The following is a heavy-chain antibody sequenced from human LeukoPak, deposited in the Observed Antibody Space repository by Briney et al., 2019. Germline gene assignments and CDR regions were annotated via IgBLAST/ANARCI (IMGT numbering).Heavy chain of an antibody. J-gene: IGHJ4*02. D-gene: IGHD5-18*01. CDR2: ISYDGSNK. CDR1: GFTFSSYA. CDR3: ARDFDTEYPQYYFDY. V-gene: IGHV3-30-3*01. Sequence: GRSLRLSCAASGFTFSSYAMHWVRQAPGKGLEWVAVISYDGSNKYYADSVKGRFTISRDNSKNTLYLQMNSLRAEDTAVYYCARDFDTEYPQYYFDYWGQGTLVTVSS.